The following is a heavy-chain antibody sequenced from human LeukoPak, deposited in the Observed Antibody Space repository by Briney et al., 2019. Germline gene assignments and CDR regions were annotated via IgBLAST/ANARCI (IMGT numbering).Heavy chain of an antibody. CDR3: ARNRAFDI. Sequence: SETLSLTCAVYGGSFSGYYWSWIRQPPGKGLEWIGEINHSGSTNYNPSLKSRVTISVDTSKNQFSLKLGSVTAADTAVYYCARNRAFDIWGQGTMVTVSS. J-gene: IGHJ3*02. CDR1: GGSFSGYY. CDR2: INHSGST. V-gene: IGHV4-34*01. D-gene: IGHD1-14*01.